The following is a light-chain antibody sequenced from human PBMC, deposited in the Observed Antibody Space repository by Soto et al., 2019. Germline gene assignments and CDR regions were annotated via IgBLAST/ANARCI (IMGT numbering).Light chain of an antibody. CDR2: AAS. Sequence: IQMTQSPSALSASVGDRLSITCRASQVITNDLGWYQQKPGKAPKRLIYAASTLQSGVPSRFSGSGSGTEFTLTISSLQPEDVATYYCLQLNTYPWTFGQGTRLEI. J-gene: IGKJ5*01. V-gene: IGKV1-17*01. CDR1: QVITND. CDR3: LQLNTYPWT.